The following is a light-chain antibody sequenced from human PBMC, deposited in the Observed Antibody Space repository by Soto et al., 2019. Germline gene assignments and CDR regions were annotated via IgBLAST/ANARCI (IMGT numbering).Light chain of an antibody. CDR1: NIGSKS. Sequence: SYELTQPPSVSVAPGKTARITCGGNNIGSKSVHWYQQKPGQTPILVIYFDSDRPSGIPERFSGSNSGNTVTLTISRVEAGDEADYYCQVWDSSSDHVVFGGRTKLTVL. J-gene: IGLJ2*01. CDR3: QVWDSSSDHVV. V-gene: IGLV3-21*04. CDR2: FDS.